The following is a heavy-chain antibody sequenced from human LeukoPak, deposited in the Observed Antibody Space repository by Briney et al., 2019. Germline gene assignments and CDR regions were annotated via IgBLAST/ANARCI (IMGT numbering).Heavy chain of an antibody. CDR1: GFTFSSYS. CDR2: ISATSSYI. CDR3: ARDKTEQWLVLEAFDI. Sequence: PGGSLRLSCAASGFTFSSYSMNWVRQTPGKGLEWVSSISATSSYIYYADSARGRFTISRDNATNSLYLQMNSLRAEDMAVYYCARDKTEQWLVLEAFDIWGQGTVVTVSS. J-gene: IGHJ3*02. V-gene: IGHV3-21*01. D-gene: IGHD6-19*01.